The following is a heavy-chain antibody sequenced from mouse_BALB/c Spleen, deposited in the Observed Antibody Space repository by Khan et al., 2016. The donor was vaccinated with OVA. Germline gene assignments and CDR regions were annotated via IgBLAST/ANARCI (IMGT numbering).Heavy chain of an antibody. CDR3: ARGYDDFAS. CDR1: GYSFTLYY. D-gene: IGHD2-14*01. CDR2: VNPNTDNI. J-gene: IGHJ3*01. Sequence: VQLKQSGPDLVKPGASVKISCKASGYSFTLYYMSWVKQSPGKSLEWIGRVNPNTDNINYNQEFKGKTTLTVDTSSNTAYIELSSLTSEDSAVYCCARGYDDFASWGQGTLVTVSA. V-gene: IGHV1-26*01.